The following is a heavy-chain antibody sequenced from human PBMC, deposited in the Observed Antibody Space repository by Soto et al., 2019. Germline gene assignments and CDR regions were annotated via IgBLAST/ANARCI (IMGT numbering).Heavy chain of an antibody. D-gene: IGHD2-15*01. J-gene: IGHJ4*02. Sequence: GGSLSLSCAASGFTFSSYAMSWVRQAPGKGLEWVSAISGSGGSTYYADSVKGRFTISRDNSKNTLYLQMNSLRAEDTAVYYCANLLNPFIVVVVAATPVFGYWGQGTLVTVSS. CDR2: ISGSGGST. V-gene: IGHV3-23*01. CDR3: ANLLNPFIVVVVAATPVFGY. CDR1: GFTFSSYA.